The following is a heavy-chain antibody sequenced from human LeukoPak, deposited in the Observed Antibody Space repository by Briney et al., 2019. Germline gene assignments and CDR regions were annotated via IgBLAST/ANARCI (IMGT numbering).Heavy chain of an antibody. CDR2: ISYDGSNK. J-gene: IGHJ6*02. CDR3: ARDPTYNYGYYYYYYGMDV. CDR1: GFTFSSYA. V-gene: IGHV3-30*04. D-gene: IGHD5-18*01. Sequence: GGSLRLSCAASGFTFSSYAMHWVRQAPGKGLEWVSVISYDGSNKYYADSVKGRFTISIDNSKNTLYLQMNSLRAEDTAVYYCARDPTYNYGYYYYYYGMDVWGQGTTVTVSS.